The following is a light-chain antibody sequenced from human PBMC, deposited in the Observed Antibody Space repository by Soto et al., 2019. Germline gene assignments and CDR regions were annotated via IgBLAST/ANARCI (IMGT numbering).Light chain of an antibody. Sequence: EVVLTQSPATLSLSPGERATLSCRASQSVSSDLAWYQQKPGQSPRLLIYDASNRATGIPPRFSGGGSGTDFTLTISGLEPEDFAVYYCHWPLSFGGGTKVEIK. CDR2: DAS. CDR1: QSVSSD. CDR3: HWPLS. J-gene: IGKJ4*01. V-gene: IGKV3-11*01.